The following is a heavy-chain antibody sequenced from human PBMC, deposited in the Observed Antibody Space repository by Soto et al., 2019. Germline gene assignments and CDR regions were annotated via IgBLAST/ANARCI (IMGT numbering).Heavy chain of an antibody. CDR3: AKERLTTMVRGNWFDP. CDR2: ISGSGGST. Sequence: GGSLRLSCAASGFTFSSYAMSWVRQAPGKGLEWVSAISGSGGSTYYADSVKGRFTISRDNSKNTLYLQMNSLRAKDTAVYYCAKERLTTMVRGNWFDPWGQGTLVTVSS. D-gene: IGHD3-10*01. J-gene: IGHJ5*02. V-gene: IGHV3-23*01. CDR1: GFTFSSYA.